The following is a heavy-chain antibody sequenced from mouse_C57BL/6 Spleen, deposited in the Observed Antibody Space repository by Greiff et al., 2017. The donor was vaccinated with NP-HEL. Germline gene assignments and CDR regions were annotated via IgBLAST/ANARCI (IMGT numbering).Heavy chain of an antibody. CDR3: ARGEYDYEDWFAY. Sequence: QVQLQQPGTELVKPGASVKLSCKASGYTFTSYWMHWVKQRPGQGLEWIGNINPSNGGTNYTEKFKSKATLTVDKSSSTAYMQLSSLTSEDSAVYYCARGEYDYEDWFAYWGQGTLVTVSA. CDR2: INPSNGGT. CDR1: GYTFTSYW. V-gene: IGHV1-53*01. J-gene: IGHJ3*01. D-gene: IGHD2-4*01.